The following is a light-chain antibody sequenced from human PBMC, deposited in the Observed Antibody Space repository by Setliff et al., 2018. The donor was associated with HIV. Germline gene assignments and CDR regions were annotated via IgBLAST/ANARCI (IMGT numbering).Light chain of an antibody. Sequence: QSALAQPASVSGSRGQSITISRTGTSHDVGAYNYVSWYQQHPGKAPKLIIYDVTYRPSGVSIRFSGSKSDNTASLTISGLQTEDEADYYCSSYTDTTTYVFGTGTKVTVL. V-gene: IGLV2-14*03. J-gene: IGLJ1*01. CDR3: SSYTDTTTYV. CDR2: DVT. CDR1: SHDVGAYNY.